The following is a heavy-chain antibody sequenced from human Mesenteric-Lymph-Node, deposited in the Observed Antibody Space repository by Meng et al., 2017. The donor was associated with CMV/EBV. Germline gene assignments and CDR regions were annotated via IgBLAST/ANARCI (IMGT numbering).Heavy chain of an antibody. Sequence: ETLSLTCTVSGDSISSRSYYWGWIRQPPGKGLEWIGSIYYSGSTYYAPSLKSRVTISVDTSKNQFSLKLRSVTAADTAVYYCARDVDFYYGLDVWGQGTTVTVSS. V-gene: IGHV4-39*07. J-gene: IGHJ6*02. D-gene: IGHD3-3*01. CDR2: IYYSGST. CDR1: GDSISSRSYY. CDR3: ARDVDFYYGLDV.